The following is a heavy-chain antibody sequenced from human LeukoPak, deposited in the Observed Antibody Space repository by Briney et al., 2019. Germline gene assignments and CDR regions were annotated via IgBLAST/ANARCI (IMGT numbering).Heavy chain of an antibody. V-gene: IGHV3-21*04. D-gene: IGHD5-18*01. Sequence: GGSLRLSCAASGFTFSSYSMNWVRQAPGKGLEWVSSISSSSSYIYYADSVKGRFTISRDNAKNSLYLQMNSLRAEDTALYYCAKVGGYSLSGWYFDLWGRGTLVTVSS. CDR2: ISSSSSYI. CDR3: AKVGGYSLSGWYFDL. J-gene: IGHJ2*01. CDR1: GFTFSSYS.